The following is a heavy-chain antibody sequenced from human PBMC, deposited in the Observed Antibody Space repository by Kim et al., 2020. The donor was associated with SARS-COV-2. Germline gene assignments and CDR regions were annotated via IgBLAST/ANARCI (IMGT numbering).Heavy chain of an antibody. CDR1: GFTFSSYS. Sequence: GGSLRLSCAASGFTFSSYSMNWVRQAPGKGLEWVSSISSSSSYIYYADSVKGRFTISRDNAKNSLYLQMNSLRAEDTAVYYCARDLNDIAAAHWGQGTLVTVSS. J-gene: IGHJ4*02. CDR2: ISSSSSYI. V-gene: IGHV3-21*01. CDR3: ARDLNDIAAAH. D-gene: IGHD6-13*01.